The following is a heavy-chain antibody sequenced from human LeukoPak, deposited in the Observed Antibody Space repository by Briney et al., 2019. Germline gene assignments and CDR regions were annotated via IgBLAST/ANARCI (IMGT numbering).Heavy chain of an antibody. V-gene: IGHV3-23*01. Sequence: GGSLRLSCGASGFTLSTYAMGWVRQAPGRGLEWVSSISVSGGTTYYADSVKGRFTISRDGSKNTLYLQMNSLRAEDTAIYYCAKTGVYSSSWYYFDYWGQGTLVTVSS. CDR3: AKTGVYSSSWYYFDY. CDR2: ISVSGGTT. J-gene: IGHJ4*02. D-gene: IGHD6-13*01. CDR1: GFTLSTYA.